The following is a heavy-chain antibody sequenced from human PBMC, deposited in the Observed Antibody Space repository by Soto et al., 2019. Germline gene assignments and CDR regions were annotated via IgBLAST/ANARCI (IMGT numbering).Heavy chain of an antibody. CDR1: GFTFSSYG. Sequence: PGGSLRLSCAASGFTFSSYGMHWVRQAPGKGLEWVAVISYDGSNKYYADSVKGRFTISRDNSKNTLYLQMNSLRAEDTAVYYCAKDCVRAAAGRRRTHFDYWGQGTLVTVSS. V-gene: IGHV3-30*18. CDR2: ISYDGSNK. CDR3: AKDCVRAAAGRRRTHFDY. D-gene: IGHD6-13*01. J-gene: IGHJ4*02.